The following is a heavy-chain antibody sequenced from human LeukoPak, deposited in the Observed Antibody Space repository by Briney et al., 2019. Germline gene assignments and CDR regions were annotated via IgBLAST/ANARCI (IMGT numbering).Heavy chain of an antibody. J-gene: IGHJ4*02. CDR1: GYPFTVYN. CDR3: ARRYSGYDFGY. V-gene: IGHV1-46*01. CDR2: INPSGGST. Sequence: ASVKVSCKASGYPFTVYNIHWVRQAPGQGLEWIGRINPSGGSTIYAQKFQGRVTMTSDTSTTPVYMEMNSLRPEDTAVYSCARRYSGYDFGYWGQGTLVTVSS. D-gene: IGHD5-12*01.